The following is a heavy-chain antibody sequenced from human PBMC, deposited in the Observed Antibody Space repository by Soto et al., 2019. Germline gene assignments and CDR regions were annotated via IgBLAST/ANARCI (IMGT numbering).Heavy chain of an antibody. CDR2: IYYSGST. J-gene: IGHJ4*02. Sequence: QVQLQESGPGLVKPSQTLSLTCTVSGGSISSGDYYWSWIRQPPGKGLEWIGYIYYSGSTYYNPSLKSRVTTSVDTSKNQFSLKLSSVTAADTAVYYCARVADCSGGRCYFSVDYWGQGTLVTLSS. D-gene: IGHD2-15*01. V-gene: IGHV4-30-4*01. CDR3: ARVADCSGGRCYFSVDY. CDR1: GGSISSGDYY.